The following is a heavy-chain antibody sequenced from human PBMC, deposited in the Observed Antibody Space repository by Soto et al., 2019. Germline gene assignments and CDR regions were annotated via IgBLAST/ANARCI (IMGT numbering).Heavy chain of an antibody. D-gene: IGHD1-1*01. CDR3: ATDRLERAWKAHDAFDI. J-gene: IGHJ3*02. CDR2: FDPEDGET. Sequence: GASVKVSCTVSGYTITELSMHWVRQTPGKGLEWMGGFDPEDGETIYAQKLHGRVTMTEDTSTDTAYMGLSSLRSEDTAVYYCATDRLERAWKAHDAFDIWGQGTMVTVSS. V-gene: IGHV1-24*01. CDR1: GYTITELS.